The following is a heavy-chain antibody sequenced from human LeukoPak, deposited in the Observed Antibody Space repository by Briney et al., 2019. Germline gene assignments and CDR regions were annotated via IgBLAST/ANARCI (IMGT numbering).Heavy chain of an antibody. CDR1: GYTFTGYY. D-gene: IGHD5-24*01. J-gene: IGHJ4*02. CDR3: ARDGTGVYNLVQY. CDR2: INPNSGGT. V-gene: IGHV1-2*02. Sequence: GASVKVSCKASGYTFTGYYMHWVRQAPGQGLEWMGWINPNSGGTNYAQKFQSRVTMTRDTSISAVYMELSRLRSDDTAVYYCARDGTGVYNLVQYWGQGTLVTVSS.